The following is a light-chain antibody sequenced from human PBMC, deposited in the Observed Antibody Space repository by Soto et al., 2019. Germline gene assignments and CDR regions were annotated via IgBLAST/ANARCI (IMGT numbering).Light chain of an antibody. Sequence: DIHMTQSPSTVSVSVVDIVTITCLASQTISSWLAWYKQKPGKAPKLLIYKASTLKSGVPSRFSGSGSGTEFTLTISSLQPDDFATYYCQHYNSYSEAFGQGTKVDIK. V-gene: IGKV1-5*03. CDR2: KAS. J-gene: IGKJ1*01. CDR3: QHYNSYSEA. CDR1: QTISSW.